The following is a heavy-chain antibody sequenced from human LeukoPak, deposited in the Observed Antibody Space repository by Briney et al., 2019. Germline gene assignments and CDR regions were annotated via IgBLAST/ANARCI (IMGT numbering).Heavy chain of an antibody. CDR1: GGTFSSSG. D-gene: IGHD3-22*01. V-gene: IGHV1-69*13. Sequence: GDSVTVSCKASGGTFSSSGITWLRQAPGQGLEWMGGIIPVFGTANYAQRFQGRVTVTADESTSTAYMELSSLRSEDTAVYYCARWPPNGYSYDSSGYFGYFDLWGRGTLVTVSS. CDR2: IIPVFGTA. J-gene: IGHJ2*01. CDR3: ARWPPNGYSYDSSGYFGYFDL.